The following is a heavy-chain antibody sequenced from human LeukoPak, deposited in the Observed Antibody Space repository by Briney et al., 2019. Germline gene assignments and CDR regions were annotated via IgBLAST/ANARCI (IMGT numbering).Heavy chain of an antibody. D-gene: IGHD3-22*01. CDR3: ARGDSSGYYYDN. Sequence: SETLSLTCNVSGDSISSGYYYWTWIRQHPGKGLEWIGYIYYSGTTYYNPSLKSRVTMSVGTSENQFSLTLRSVTATDTAVYYCARGDSSGYYYDNWGQGILVTVSS. V-gene: IGHV4-31*03. J-gene: IGHJ4*02. CDR2: IYYSGTT. CDR1: GDSISSGYYY.